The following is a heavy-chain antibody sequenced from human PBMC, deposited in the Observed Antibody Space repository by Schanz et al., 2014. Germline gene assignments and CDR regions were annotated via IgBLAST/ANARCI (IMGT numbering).Heavy chain of an antibody. CDR1: GFTFRNNW. CDR3: VRDERISSGVWFDP. V-gene: IGHV3-74*02. CDR2: IDGEGTDT. J-gene: IGHJ5*02. Sequence: EVQLVEYGGGLVQPGESLRLSCAASGFTFRNNWMHWFRQGPGKGLSWVSRIDGEGTDTRYADSVKGRFTISRDNARNMVFLQMSSLRADDTAVYYCVRDERISSGVWFDPWGQGTLVTVSS. D-gene: IGHD3-22*01.